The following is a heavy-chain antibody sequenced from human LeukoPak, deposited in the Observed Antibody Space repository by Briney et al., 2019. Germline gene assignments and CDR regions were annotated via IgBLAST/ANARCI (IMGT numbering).Heavy chain of an antibody. CDR2: VGAYNGNT. Sequence: ASVKVSCKASGYSFTSYGISWVRQAPGQGLEWMGWVGAYNGNTDYAQKFQGRVTMTTDTSTTTAYMELRSLKSDDTAVYYCARGPLSGSYGDYWGQGTLVTVSS. D-gene: IGHD1-26*01. CDR1: GYSFTSYG. CDR3: ARGPLSGSYGDY. J-gene: IGHJ4*02. V-gene: IGHV1-18*01.